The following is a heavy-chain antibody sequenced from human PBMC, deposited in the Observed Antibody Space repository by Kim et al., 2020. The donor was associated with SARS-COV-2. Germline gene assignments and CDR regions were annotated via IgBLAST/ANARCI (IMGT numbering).Heavy chain of an antibody. V-gene: IGHV3-23*01. CDR3: VKVRGIVLRALDWVSPFDP. CDR2: ISGSGGST. D-gene: IGHD3-3*01. Sequence: GGSLRLSCAASGFTFSSYSMSWVRQAPGKGLEWVSAISGSGGSTYYADSVKGRFTISRDNSKNTLYLQMNSLRAEDTAIYYCVKVRGIVLRALDWVSPFDPWGQGTLVTVSS. CDR1: GFTFSSYS. J-gene: IGHJ5*02.